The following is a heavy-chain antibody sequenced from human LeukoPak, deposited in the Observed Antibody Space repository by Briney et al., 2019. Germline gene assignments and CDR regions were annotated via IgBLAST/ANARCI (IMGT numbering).Heavy chain of an antibody. CDR3: AKEGSPRVRGVMDY. J-gene: IGHJ4*02. V-gene: IGHV3-23*01. Sequence: GGSLRLSCAASGFAFNNYAMSWVRQAPGKGLEWVSGISGSGGSTYCADSVKGRYTISRDNSKNTLYLQMNSLRAEDTAVYYCAKEGSPRVRGVMDYWGQGTLVTVSS. D-gene: IGHD3-10*01. CDR2: ISGSGGST. CDR1: GFAFNNYA.